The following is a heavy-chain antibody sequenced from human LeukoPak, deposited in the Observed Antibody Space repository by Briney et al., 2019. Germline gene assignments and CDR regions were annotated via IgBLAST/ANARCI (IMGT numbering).Heavy chain of an antibody. CDR3: TREGYSSPDY. Sequence: PSETLSLTCTVSGGSISSYYWSWIRQPPGKGLEWIGYIYYSGSTNYNPSLKSRVTISVVTSKNQFSLKLSSVTAADTAVYYCTREGYSSPDYWGQGTLVTVSS. CDR2: IYYSGST. V-gene: IGHV4-59*01. D-gene: IGHD5-18*01. J-gene: IGHJ4*02. CDR1: GGSISSYY.